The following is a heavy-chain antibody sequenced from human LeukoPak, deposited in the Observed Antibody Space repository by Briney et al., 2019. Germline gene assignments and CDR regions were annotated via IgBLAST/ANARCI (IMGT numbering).Heavy chain of an antibody. Sequence: GGSLRLSCAASGFTFSSYGMNWVRQAPGKGLESVSGISGSGGATYYGDSVKGRFTISRDNSKNTLYLQMNSLRVEDTAIYYCAKDRGGYPTNWYDPWGQGTLVIVSS. J-gene: IGHJ5*02. D-gene: IGHD1-26*01. CDR2: ISGSGGAT. V-gene: IGHV3-23*01. CDR1: GFTFSSYG. CDR3: AKDRGGYPTNWYDP.